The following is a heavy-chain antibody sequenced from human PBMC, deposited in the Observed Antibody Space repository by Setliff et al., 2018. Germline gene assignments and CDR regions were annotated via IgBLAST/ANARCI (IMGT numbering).Heavy chain of an antibody. CDR2: INHSGST. CDR1: GGSFTDHF. CDR3: ARELYYYGSGSWTFDP. D-gene: IGHD3-10*01. V-gene: IGHV4-34*09. J-gene: IGHJ5*02. Sequence: SETLSLTCAVYGGSFTDHFWSWIRQPPGKGLEWIGEINHSGSTNYNPSLKSRVTISVDTSKNLFSLKLSSVTAADTAVYYCARELYYYGSGSWTFDPWGQGTLVTVSS.